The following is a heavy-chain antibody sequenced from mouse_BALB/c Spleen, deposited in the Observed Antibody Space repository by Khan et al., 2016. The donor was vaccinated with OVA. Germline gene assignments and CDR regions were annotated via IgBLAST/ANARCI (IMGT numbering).Heavy chain of an antibody. J-gene: IGHJ1*01. CDR3: ASGGYWYFDD. V-gene: IGHV9-3-1*01. Sequence: QIQLVQSGPELKKPGETVKISCKASGYTFTNYGMNWVKQAPGKGLKWIGWINTYTGEPTYADDFKGRFALTSDTSASTAYLQINNLKTEDSATYFGASGGYWYFDDWGAGTTVTVSS. CDR1: GYTFTNYG. D-gene: IGHD1-1*02. CDR2: INTYTGEP.